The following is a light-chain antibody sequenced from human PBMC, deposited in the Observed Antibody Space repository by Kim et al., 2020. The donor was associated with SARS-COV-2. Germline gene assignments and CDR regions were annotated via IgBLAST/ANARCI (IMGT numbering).Light chain of an antibody. Sequence: PGERATLSCRASQSVSSYLAWYQQKPGQAPRLLIYDASNRATGIPARFSGSGSGTDFTLTISSLEPEDFAVYYCQQRSNWPPVVTFGQGTRLEIK. V-gene: IGKV3-11*01. CDR3: QQRSNWPPVVT. CDR1: QSVSSY. J-gene: IGKJ5*01. CDR2: DAS.